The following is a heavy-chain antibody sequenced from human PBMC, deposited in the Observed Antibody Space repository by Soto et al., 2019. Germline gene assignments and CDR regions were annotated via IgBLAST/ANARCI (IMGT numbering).Heavy chain of an antibody. CDR3: ARDPPATRHGMDV. CDR1: GFTVSSNY. V-gene: IGHV3-53*02. Sequence: EVQLVETGGGLIQPGGSLRLSCAASGFTVSSNYMSWVRQAPGKGLEWVSVIYSGGSTYYADSVRGRFTISRDNSKNTLYLHMKSLRAEDTAVYYCARDPPATRHGMDVWGQGTKVTVSS. J-gene: IGHJ6*02. CDR2: IYSGGST.